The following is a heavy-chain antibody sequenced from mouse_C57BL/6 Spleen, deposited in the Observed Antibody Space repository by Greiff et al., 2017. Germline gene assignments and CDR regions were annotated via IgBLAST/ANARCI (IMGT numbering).Heavy chain of an antibody. D-gene: IGHD3-2*02. CDR2: ISGGGGNT. J-gene: IGHJ3*01. CDR1: GFTFSSST. CDR3: ARHGSSGSSFAY. V-gene: IGHV5-9*01. Sequence: DVMLVESGGGLVKPGGSLKLSCAASGFTFSSSTMSWVRQTPEKRLEGVATISGGGGNTYYPDSVKGRFTMSRDNAKNTLYLQMSSLRSEDTALYYCARHGSSGSSFAYWGQGTLVTVSA.